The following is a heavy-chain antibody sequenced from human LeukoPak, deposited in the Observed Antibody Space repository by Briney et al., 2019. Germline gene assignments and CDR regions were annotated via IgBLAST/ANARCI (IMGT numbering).Heavy chain of an antibody. CDR3: ARSFRNWNDGFRFDY. Sequence: GGSLRLSCAASGFTFSDYYVSWIRQAPGKGLEWVSYISSSGSTIYYADSVKGRFTISRDNAKNSLYLQMNSLRAEDTAVYYCARSFRNWNDGFRFDYWGQGTLVTVSS. J-gene: IGHJ4*02. D-gene: IGHD1-1*01. V-gene: IGHV3-11*01. CDR2: ISSSGSTI. CDR1: GFTFSDYY.